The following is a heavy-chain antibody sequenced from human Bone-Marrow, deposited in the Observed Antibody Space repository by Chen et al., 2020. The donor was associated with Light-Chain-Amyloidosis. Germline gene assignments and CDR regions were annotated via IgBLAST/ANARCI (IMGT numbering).Heavy chain of an antibody. CDR3: ARRRDGYNFDY. CDR1: GYTFPNYW. J-gene: IGHJ4*02. CDR2: IYPDDSDA. V-gene: IGHV5-51*01. Sequence: GESLKISCKGSGYTFPNYWIGWVRQMPGKGLEWMGVIYPDDSDARYSPSFEGQVTISADKSITTAYLQWRSLKASDTAMHYCARRRDGYNFDYWGQGTLVTVSS. D-gene: IGHD5-12*01.